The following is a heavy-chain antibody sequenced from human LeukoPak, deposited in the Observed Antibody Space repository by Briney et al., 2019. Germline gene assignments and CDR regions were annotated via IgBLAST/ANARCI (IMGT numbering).Heavy chain of an antibody. D-gene: IGHD1-26*01. J-gene: IGHJ3*02. Sequence: SETLSLTCTVSGGSISSSSYYWGWIRQPPGKGLEWIGSIYHSGSTYYNPSLKSRVTISVDTSKNQFSLKLSSVTAADTAVYYCARSGSYYSAVDAFDIWGQGTMVTVSS. CDR2: IYHSGST. CDR3: ARSGSYYSAVDAFDI. V-gene: IGHV4-39*07. CDR1: GGSISSSSYY.